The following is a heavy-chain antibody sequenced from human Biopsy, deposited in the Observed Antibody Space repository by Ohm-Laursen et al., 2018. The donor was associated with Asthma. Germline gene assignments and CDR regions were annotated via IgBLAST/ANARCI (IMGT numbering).Heavy chain of an antibody. Sequence: SVKVSCNASGYTFTGYYMHWVRQAPGQGLEWMGRINPNSGGTNYAQKFQGRVTMTRDTSISTAYMELSSLRSEDTAVYYCASSIAVADSDAFDIWGQGTMVTVSS. D-gene: IGHD6-19*01. V-gene: IGHV1-2*06. CDR3: ASSIAVADSDAFDI. CDR2: INPNSGGT. J-gene: IGHJ3*02. CDR1: GYTFTGYY.